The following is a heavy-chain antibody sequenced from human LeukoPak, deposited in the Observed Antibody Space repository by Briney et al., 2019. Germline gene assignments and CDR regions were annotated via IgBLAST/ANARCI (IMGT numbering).Heavy chain of an antibody. CDR1: GGPIISYY. CDR3: ARLTYYDSTGYSPSYYMDV. J-gene: IGHJ6*03. CDR2: VYGSGIT. Sequence: SETLSLTCTVSGGPIISYYWSWIRQSAGKGLEWIGRVYGSGITDYSPSLKSRITMSLDMSKKQFSLKLSSVTAADTAVYYCARLTYYDSTGYSPSYYMDVWGKGTSVTV. D-gene: IGHD3-22*01. V-gene: IGHV4-4*07.